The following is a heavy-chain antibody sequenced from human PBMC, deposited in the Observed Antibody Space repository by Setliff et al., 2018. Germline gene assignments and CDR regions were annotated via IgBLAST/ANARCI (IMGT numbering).Heavy chain of an antibody. V-gene: IGHV1-69*06. CDR3: ARELPRTIFGVVIDY. J-gene: IGHJ4*02. CDR1: GYAFTDNY. D-gene: IGHD3-3*01. CDR2: IIPIFGTA. Sequence: ASVKVSCKTSGYAFTDNYIHWVRQAPGQGLEWMGRIIPIFGTANYAQTFQGRVTITADKSTSTAYMELSSLRSEDTAVYYCARELPRTIFGVVIDYWGQGTLVTVSS.